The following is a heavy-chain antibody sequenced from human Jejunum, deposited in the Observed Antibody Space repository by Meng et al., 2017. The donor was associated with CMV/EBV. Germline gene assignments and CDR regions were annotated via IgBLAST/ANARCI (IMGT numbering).Heavy chain of an antibody. CDR2: ISSSGST. CDR3: ARDLPGVGVDY. CDR1: GGSIRTYS. J-gene: IGHJ4*02. D-gene: IGHD2-2*01. Sequence: QVQLQESGPGLVQPSETLSRTCSVSGGSIRTYSWTWIRQPAGKGLEWIGRISSSGSTNYNPSLNSRVTMSVDTSKNHFSLRLSSVTAADTAVYYCARDLPGVGVDYWGQGTLVTVSS. V-gene: IGHV4-4*07.